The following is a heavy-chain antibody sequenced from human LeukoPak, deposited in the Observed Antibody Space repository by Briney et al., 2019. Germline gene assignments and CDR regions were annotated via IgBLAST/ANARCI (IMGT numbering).Heavy chain of an antibody. CDR3: ARQAAMTPGNYYGMDV. V-gene: IGHV1-46*01. Sequence: GASVKVSCKASEYTFTSYYMHWVRQAPGQGLEWMGIINPSGGSTSYAQKFQGRVTMTRDTSTSTVYMELSSLRSEDTAVYYCARQAAMTPGNYYGMDVWGKGTTVTVSS. CDR1: EYTFTSYY. J-gene: IGHJ6*04. CDR2: INPSGGST. D-gene: IGHD5-18*01.